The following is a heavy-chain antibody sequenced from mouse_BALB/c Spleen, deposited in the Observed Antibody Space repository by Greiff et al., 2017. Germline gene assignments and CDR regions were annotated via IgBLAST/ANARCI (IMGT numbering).Heavy chain of an antibody. Sequence: VQLQQSGPELVKPGASVKVSCKASGYSFTDYNMYWVKQSHGKSLEWIGYIDPYNGGTSYNQKFKGKATLTVDKSSSTAFMHLNSLTSEDSAVYYCAREGEYDYDGGNYYAMDYWGQGTSVTVSS. J-gene: IGHJ4*01. CDR1: GYSFTDYN. V-gene: IGHV1S135*01. CDR2: IDPYNGGT. CDR3: AREGEYDYDGGNYYAMDY. D-gene: IGHD2-4*01.